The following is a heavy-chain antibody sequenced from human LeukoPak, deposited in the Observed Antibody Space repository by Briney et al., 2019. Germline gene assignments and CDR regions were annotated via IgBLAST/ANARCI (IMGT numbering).Heavy chain of an antibody. Sequence: GGSLRLSCAASGFTFSSYGMHWVRQVPGKGLEWVPFIRYDGNEKYYGDSVKGRFTISRDNSKNTLFLEMSSLRPEDTAVYYCAKAYFVDTAMVTDGINWFDPWGQGTLVTVSS. CDR2: IRYDGNEK. D-gene: IGHD5-18*01. V-gene: IGHV3-30*02. J-gene: IGHJ5*02. CDR3: AKAYFVDTAMVTDGINWFDP. CDR1: GFTFSSYG.